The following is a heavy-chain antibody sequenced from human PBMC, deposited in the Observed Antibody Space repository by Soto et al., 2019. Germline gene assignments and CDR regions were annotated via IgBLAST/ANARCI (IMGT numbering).Heavy chain of an antibody. CDR3: AKWEGLGSDYYYYAMDV. CDR1: GGSISSGGYY. CDR2: IYHSGYT. J-gene: IGHJ6*02. V-gene: IGHV4-31*03. Sequence: SETLSLTCTVSGGSISSGGYYWTWIRQHPGKGLEWIAYIYHSGYTFYNPSLKSRVTMSVDTSKNQFSLKLRSVTAADTAVYYCAKWEGLGSDYYYYAMDVWGRGTTVTVSS. D-gene: IGHD1-26*01.